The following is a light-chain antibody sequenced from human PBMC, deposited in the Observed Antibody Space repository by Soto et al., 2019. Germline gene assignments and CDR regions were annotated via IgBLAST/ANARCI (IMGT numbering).Light chain of an antibody. V-gene: IGKV3-11*01. CDR1: QSVGSS. CDR3: QQRQNLFT. Sequence: EIVLTQSPGTLSLSPGERATLSCRVSQSVGSSLAWYQQKPGQAPRLLIYDASNRATGVPARFSGSGSGTDFTLTINSLEPEDVAVYYCQQRQNLFTFGGGTKVDIK. CDR2: DAS. J-gene: IGKJ4*01.